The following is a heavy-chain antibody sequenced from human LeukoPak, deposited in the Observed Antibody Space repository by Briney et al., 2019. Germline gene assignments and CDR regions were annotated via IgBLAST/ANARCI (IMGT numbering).Heavy chain of an antibody. CDR1: GGSFSNYY. Sequence: SETLSLTCDVYGGSFSNYYWSWIRQPPGKGLEWIGEINHRGSTNYNPSLKSRVIISVDTSKNQFSLKLSSVTAADTAAYYCARPLMYYYGSETYFWFDPWGQGTLVTVSS. J-gene: IGHJ5*02. V-gene: IGHV4-34*01. D-gene: IGHD3-10*01. CDR3: ARPLMYYYGSETYFWFDP. CDR2: INHRGST.